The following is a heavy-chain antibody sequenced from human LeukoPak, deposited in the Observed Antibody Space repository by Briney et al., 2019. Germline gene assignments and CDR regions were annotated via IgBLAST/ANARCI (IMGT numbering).Heavy chain of an antibody. CDR2: ISYDGSNK. J-gene: IGHJ4*02. V-gene: IGHV3-30*18. CDR1: GFTFRSYG. D-gene: IGHD3-10*01. CDR3: AKGAGGVRGVIFDY. Sequence: GGSLRLSCAASGFTFRSYGMHWVRQAPGKGLEGVAVISYDGSNKYYADSVKGRSTISRDNSKNTLYLQMNSLRAEDTAVYYCAKGAGGVRGVIFDYWGQGTLVTVSS.